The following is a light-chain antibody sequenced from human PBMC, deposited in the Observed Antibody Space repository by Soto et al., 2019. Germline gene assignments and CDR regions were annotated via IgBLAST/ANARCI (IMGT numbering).Light chain of an antibody. Sequence: DIQMTQSPSTLSASVGDRVTITCRASQSIGSWLAWFQQKPGKAPNLLIYDASSLKSGVPSRFSGSGSGTEFTLTISSLQPDDFATYYCQQYNSYWTFGQGTKVAIK. CDR3: QQYNSYWT. CDR1: QSIGSW. J-gene: IGKJ1*01. V-gene: IGKV1-5*01. CDR2: DAS.